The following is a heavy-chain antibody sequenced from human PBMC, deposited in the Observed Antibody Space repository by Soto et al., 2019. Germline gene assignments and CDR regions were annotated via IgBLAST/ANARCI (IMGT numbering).Heavy chain of an antibody. J-gene: IGHJ6*02. CDR3: ARDYPIVPSAHPNYYYYYGMDV. CDR2: INPNSGGT. V-gene: IGHV1-2*04. CDR1: GYTFTGYY. D-gene: IGHD2-2*01. Sequence: GASVKVSCKASGYTFTGYYMHWVRQAPGQGLEWMGWINPNSGGTNYAQKFQGWVTMTRDTSISTAYMELSRLRSDDTAVYYCARDYPIVPSAHPNYYYYYGMDVWGQGTTATVSS.